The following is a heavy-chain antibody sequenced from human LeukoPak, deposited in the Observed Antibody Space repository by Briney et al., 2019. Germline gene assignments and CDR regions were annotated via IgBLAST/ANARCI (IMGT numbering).Heavy chain of an antibody. D-gene: IGHD3-22*01. J-gene: IGHJ4*02. CDR1: GYTFTGYY. CDR3: HYYDSRGFGY. V-gene: IGHV1-2*02. Sequence: ASVKVSCKVSGYTFTGYYMHWVRQAPGQGLEWMGWINPNSGGTNYAQKFQGRVTMTRDTSISTAYMEVSRLRSDDTAVYYCHYYDSRGFGYWGQGSLVTVSS. CDR2: INPNSGGT.